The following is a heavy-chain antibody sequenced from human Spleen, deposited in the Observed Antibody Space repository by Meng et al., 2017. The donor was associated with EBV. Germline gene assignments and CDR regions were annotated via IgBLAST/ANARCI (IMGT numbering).Heavy chain of an antibody. CDR3: ATDKVETPMALDY. CDR1: GLVICSFSD. Sequence: LTCSVSGLVICSFSDEGSIRQPPGRGLEWIGSVHDTGSTYYSPSLKSRFTVSVDTSKNQFSLRLTSVTAADTALYYCATDKVETPMALDYWGQGSLVTVSS. D-gene: IGHD2-8*01. J-gene: IGHJ4*02. V-gene: IGHV4-38-2*02. CDR2: VHDTGST.